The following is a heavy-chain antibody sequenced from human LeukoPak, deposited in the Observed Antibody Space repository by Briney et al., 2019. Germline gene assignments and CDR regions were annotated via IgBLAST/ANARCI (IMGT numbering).Heavy chain of an antibody. CDR1: GGPFSGYY. V-gene: IGHV4-34*01. J-gene: IGHJ4*02. D-gene: IGHD6-19*01. CDR3: ARGRQWLVY. CDR2: INHSGST. Sequence: SETLSLTCAVYGGPFSGYYWSWIRQAPGKGLEWIGEINHSGSTNYNPSLKSRVTISVDTSKNQFSLKLSSVTAADTAVYYCARGRQWLVYWGQGTLVTVSS.